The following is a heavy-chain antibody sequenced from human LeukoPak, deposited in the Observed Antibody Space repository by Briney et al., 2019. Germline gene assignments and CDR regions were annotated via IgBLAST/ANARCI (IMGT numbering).Heavy chain of an antibody. CDR1: GGSISSYY. V-gene: IGHV4-59*01. J-gene: IGHJ4*02. CDR2: IYYSGNT. Sequence: SETLSLTCTVSGGSISSYYWSWIRQPPGKGLEWIGYIYYSGNTNYNPSLKSRVTISVDTSMNQFSLQLNSVTAADTAVYYCARYAYGSGPFDYWGQGTLITVSS. D-gene: IGHD6-19*01. CDR3: ARYAYGSGPFDY.